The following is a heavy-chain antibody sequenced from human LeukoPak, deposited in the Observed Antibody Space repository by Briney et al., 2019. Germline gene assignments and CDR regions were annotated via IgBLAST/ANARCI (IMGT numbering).Heavy chain of an antibody. CDR2: ISHSGRT. Sequence: PSETLSLTCSVSGGSITRYYWTWIRQPPGKGLEWIGYISHSGRTNFNPSLKSRVTISADTSKNQFSLKLNSMTTADTAVYYCTRGAGWLIDYWGQGILVTVSS. V-gene: IGHV4-59*01. CDR3: TRGAGWLIDY. CDR1: GGSITRYY. J-gene: IGHJ4*02. D-gene: IGHD3-16*01.